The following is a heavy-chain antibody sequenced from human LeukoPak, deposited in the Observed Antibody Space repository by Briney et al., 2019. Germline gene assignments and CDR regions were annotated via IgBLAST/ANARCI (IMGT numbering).Heavy chain of an antibody. Sequence: SETLSLTCTVSGGSISSGDYYWSWIRQSPGKGLEWIGYIYYSGSTYYNPSVKSRVTISLDTSKNHFSLKLSSVTAADTAVYYCARGSGSGSSFIWFDPWGQGTLVTVSS. CDR1: GGSISSGDYY. V-gene: IGHV4-30-4*01. CDR3: ARGSGSGSSFIWFDP. CDR2: IYYSGST. J-gene: IGHJ5*02. D-gene: IGHD3-10*01.